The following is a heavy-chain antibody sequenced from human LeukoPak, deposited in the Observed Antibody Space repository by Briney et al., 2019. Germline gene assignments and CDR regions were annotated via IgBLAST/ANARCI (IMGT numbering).Heavy chain of an antibody. CDR2: INPNSGGT. Sequence: ASVKVSCKASGYTFTSYYMHWVRQAPGQGLEWMGWINPNSGGTNYAQKFQGRVTMTRDTSISTAYMELSRLRSDDTAVYYCASLDIVVVPATRSKNWFDPWGQGTLVTVSS. CDR3: ASLDIVVVPATRSKNWFDP. CDR1: GYTFTSYY. D-gene: IGHD2-2*01. V-gene: IGHV1-2*02. J-gene: IGHJ5*02.